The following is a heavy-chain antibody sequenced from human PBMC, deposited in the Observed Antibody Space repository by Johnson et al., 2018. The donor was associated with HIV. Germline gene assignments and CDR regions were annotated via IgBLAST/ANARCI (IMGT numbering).Heavy chain of an antibody. CDR2: INWNGGST. D-gene: IGHD6-19*01. J-gene: IGHJ3*02. Sequence: VHLVESGGGVVQPGRSLRLSCAASGFTFDDYGMSWVRQAPGKGLEWVSGINWNGGSTGYADSVKGRFTISRDNATNSLFLQMNIVRDEDTAVYYCVRGGAVAPSSGFDIWGQGTKVTVSS. CDR1: GFTFDDYG. V-gene: IGHV3-20*04. CDR3: VRGGAVAPSSGFDI.